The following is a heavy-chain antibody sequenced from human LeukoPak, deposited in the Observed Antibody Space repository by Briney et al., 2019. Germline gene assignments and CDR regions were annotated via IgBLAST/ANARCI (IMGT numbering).Heavy chain of an antibody. J-gene: IGHJ4*02. V-gene: IGHV3-33*08. Sequence: GGSLRLSCAASGFTFSSNWMSWVRQAPGKGLEWVAVIWYDGSNKYYADSVKGRFTISRDNSKNTLYLQMNSLRAEDTAVYYCARGFGGNHWADYWGQGTLVTVSS. CDR3: ARGFGGNHWADY. D-gene: IGHD2-15*01. CDR1: GFTFSSNW. CDR2: IWYDGSNK.